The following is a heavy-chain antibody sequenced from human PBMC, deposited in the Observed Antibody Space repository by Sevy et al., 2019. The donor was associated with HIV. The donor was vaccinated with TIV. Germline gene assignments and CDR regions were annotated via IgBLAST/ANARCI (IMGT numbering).Heavy chain of an antibody. CDR2: IYYSGST. CDR3: ARVAHGDYVGWFDP. D-gene: IGHD4-17*01. J-gene: IGHJ5*02. Sequence: SETLSLTCTVSGGSISSGAYYWNWIRQHPGKGLEWIGYIYYSGSTYYSPSLKSRVSISGDTSKNQFSLKLTSVTAADTAVYYRARVAHGDYVGWFDPWGQGTLVTVSS. V-gene: IGHV4-31*03. CDR1: GGSISSGAYY.